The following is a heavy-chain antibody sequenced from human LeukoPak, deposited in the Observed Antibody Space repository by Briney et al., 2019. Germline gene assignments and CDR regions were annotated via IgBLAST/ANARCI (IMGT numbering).Heavy chain of an antibody. V-gene: IGHV5-51*01. CDR3: ARTHYYGSGSSNALDI. D-gene: IGHD3-10*01. Sequence: GESLKISCKGSGYSFTSYWIGWVRQMPGKGLEWMGIIYPGDSDTRYSPSFQGQVTISADKSISTAYLQWSSLKASDTAMYYCARTHYYGSGSSNALDIWGQGTMVTVSS. J-gene: IGHJ3*02. CDR2: IYPGDSDT. CDR1: GYSFTSYW.